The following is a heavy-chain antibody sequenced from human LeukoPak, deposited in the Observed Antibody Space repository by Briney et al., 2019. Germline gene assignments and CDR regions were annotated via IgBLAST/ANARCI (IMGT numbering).Heavy chain of an antibody. Sequence: PSETLSLTCAVYGGSFSGYYWSWIRQPPGKGLEWIGEINHSGSTNYNPSLKSRVTISVDTSKNQFSLKLSSVTAADTAVYYCARAGSSSSYPFDYWGQGTLVTVSS. D-gene: IGHD6-6*01. V-gene: IGHV4-34*01. CDR2: INHSGST. CDR1: GGSFSGYY. CDR3: ARAGSSSSYPFDY. J-gene: IGHJ4*02.